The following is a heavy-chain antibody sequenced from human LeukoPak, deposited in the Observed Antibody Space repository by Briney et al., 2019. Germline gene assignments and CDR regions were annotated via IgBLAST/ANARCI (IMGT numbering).Heavy chain of an antibody. V-gene: IGHV4-59*11. CDR1: GGSISSHY. J-gene: IGHJ5*02. CDR3: ARVVTSMLYNWFDP. CDR2: IYYSGST. D-gene: IGHD5-18*01. Sequence: SETLSLTCTVSGGSISSHYWSWIRQPPGKGLEWIGCIYYSGSTNYNPSLKSRVTISVDTSKNQFSLKLSSVTAADTAVYYCARVVTSMLYNWFDPWGQGTLVTVSS.